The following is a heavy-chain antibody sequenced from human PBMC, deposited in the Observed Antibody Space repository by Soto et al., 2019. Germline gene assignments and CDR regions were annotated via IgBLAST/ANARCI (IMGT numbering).Heavy chain of an antibody. CDR3: AREGSGYNF. D-gene: IGHD5-12*01. J-gene: IGHJ4*02. CDR1: VGSFSQYR. V-gene: IGHV1-69*13. CDR2: IVPVFGRP. Sequence: PVKVSRKACVGSFSQYRISGLRQAPGQGIEWMGGIVPVFGRPNYAQRFRGRLTITPDEPTSTGYMEHTSLRSDDTAVYYCAREGSGYNFWGQGTQVTVSS.